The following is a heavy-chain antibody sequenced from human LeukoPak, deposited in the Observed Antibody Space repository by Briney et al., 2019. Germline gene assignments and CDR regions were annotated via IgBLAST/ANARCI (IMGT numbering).Heavy chain of an antibody. CDR3: AKQLGYCSDGSCYFPY. J-gene: IGHJ4*02. Sequence: GGSLRLSCAASGFTFSSYDMHWVRQATGKGLEWVSAIGTAGDTYYPGSVKGRFTISRENAKNSLYLQMNSLRAEDTAVYYCAKQLGYCSDGSCYFPYWGQGTLVTVSS. V-gene: IGHV3-13*01. CDR1: GFTFSSYD. CDR2: IGTAGDT. D-gene: IGHD2-15*01.